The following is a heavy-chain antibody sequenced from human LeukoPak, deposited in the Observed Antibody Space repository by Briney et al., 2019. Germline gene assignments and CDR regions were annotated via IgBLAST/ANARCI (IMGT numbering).Heavy chain of an antibody. CDR1: GFTFSSYA. Sequence: GGSLRLSCAASGFTFSSYAMHWVRQAPGKGLEWVAVISYDGSNKYYADSVKGRFTISRDNSKNTLYLQMNSLRAEDTAVYYCARDQSITIRAFDIWGQGTMVTVSS. V-gene: IGHV3-30*04. J-gene: IGHJ3*02. D-gene: IGHD3-3*01. CDR2: ISYDGSNK. CDR3: ARDQSITIRAFDI.